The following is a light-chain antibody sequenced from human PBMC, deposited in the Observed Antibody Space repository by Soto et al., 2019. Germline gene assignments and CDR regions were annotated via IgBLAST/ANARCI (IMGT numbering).Light chain of an antibody. CDR2: GAS. V-gene: IGKV3-15*01. CDR3: QQYNNWPPWT. CDR1: QSVSSN. J-gene: IGKJ1*01. Sequence: EIVMTQSPATLSVSPGERATLSCRASQSVSSNLAWYQQKPGQAPRLLIYGASTRATGIPARFSGSGSGTEFPLIISSLQSEDFAVYYCQQYNNWPPWTFGQGIMVEIK.